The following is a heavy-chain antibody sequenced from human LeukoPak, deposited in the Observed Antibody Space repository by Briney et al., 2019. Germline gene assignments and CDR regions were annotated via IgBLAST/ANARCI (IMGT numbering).Heavy chain of an antibody. CDR2: IYTSGST. D-gene: IGHD3-3*01. Sequence: SQTLSLTCTVSGGSISSGSYYWSWIRQPAGKGLEWIGRIYTSGSTNYNPSLKSRVTISVDTSKNQFSPKLSSVTAADTAVYYCARSDFWSGYYFGYWGQGTLVTVSS. CDR3: ARSDFWSGYYFGY. V-gene: IGHV4-61*02. CDR1: GGSISSGSYY. J-gene: IGHJ4*02.